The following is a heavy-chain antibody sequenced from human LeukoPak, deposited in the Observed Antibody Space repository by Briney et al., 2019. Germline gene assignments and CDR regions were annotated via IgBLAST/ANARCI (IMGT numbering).Heavy chain of an antibody. CDR2: MNPNSGNT. CDR3: ARKTYDSTGPTPHPDVFDI. Sequence: ASVKVSCKASGYTFTSYDINWVRQATGQGLEWMGWMNPNSGNTGYAQKFQGRVTMTRNTSISTAYMELSSLRSEDTAVYYCARKTYDSTGPTPHPDVFDIWGQGTMVTVSS. D-gene: IGHD3-22*01. J-gene: IGHJ3*02. V-gene: IGHV1-8*01. CDR1: GYTFTSYD.